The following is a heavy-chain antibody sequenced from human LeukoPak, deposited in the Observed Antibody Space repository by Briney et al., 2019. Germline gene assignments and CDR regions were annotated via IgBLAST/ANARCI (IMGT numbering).Heavy chain of an antibody. CDR3: VRHVQGSGSFHFDT. J-gene: IGHJ1*01. CDR2: YSYTGTT. Sequence: PSETLSLTCNVSGGSLSSGEFFWGWVRQPPGKGLEWVESYSYTGTTFYNPSLNSRVTIYGDTFNNRLTLQVTSVTAADTALCSCVRHVQGSGSFHFDTWGQGALAIVSS. CDR1: GGSLSSGEFF. D-gene: IGHD1-26*01. V-gene: IGHV4-39*01.